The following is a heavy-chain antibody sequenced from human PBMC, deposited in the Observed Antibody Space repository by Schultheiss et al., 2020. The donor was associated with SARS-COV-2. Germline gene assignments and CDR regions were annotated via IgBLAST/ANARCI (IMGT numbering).Heavy chain of an antibody. Sequence: GGSLRLSCAASGFTFSSYDMHWVRQATGKGLEWVSAIGTAGDTYYPGSVKGRFTISRDNAKNSLYLQMNSLRAEDTAVYYCARPGPTIGVVDYWGQGTLVTVSS. J-gene: IGHJ4*02. V-gene: IGHV3-13*01. CDR3: ARPGPTIGVVDY. CDR2: IGTAGDT. D-gene: IGHD5-12*01. CDR1: GFTFSSYD.